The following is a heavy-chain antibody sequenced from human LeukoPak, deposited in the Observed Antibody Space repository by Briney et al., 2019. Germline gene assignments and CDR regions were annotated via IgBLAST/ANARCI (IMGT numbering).Heavy chain of an antibody. CDR2: IYPGDSDA. D-gene: IGHD1-26*01. CDR3: ARRRDLYSGSYYPFDD. J-gene: IGHJ4*02. CDR1: GYSFTSYW. V-gene: IGHV5-51*01. Sequence: GESLKISCKGSGYSFTSYWIGWVRQMPGKGLEWMGIIYPGDSDARYSPSFQGQVTTSADKSVSTAYLQWSSLKASDTAMYYCARRRDLYSGSYYPFDDWGQGTLVTVSS.